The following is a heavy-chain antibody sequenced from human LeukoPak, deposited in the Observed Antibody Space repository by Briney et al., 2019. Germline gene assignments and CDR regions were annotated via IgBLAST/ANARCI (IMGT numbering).Heavy chain of an antibody. D-gene: IGHD3-10*01. CDR3: ARVDTLATMVRGVINYYYYMDV. J-gene: IGHJ6*03. CDR2: INHSGST. V-gene: IGHV4-34*01. Sequence: SETLSLTCAVYGGSFSGYYWSWIRQPPGKGLEWIGEINHSGSTYYNPSLKSRVTISVDTSKNQFSLKLSSVTAADTAVYYCARVDTLATMVRGVINYYYYMDVWGKGTTVTVSS. CDR1: GGSFSGYY.